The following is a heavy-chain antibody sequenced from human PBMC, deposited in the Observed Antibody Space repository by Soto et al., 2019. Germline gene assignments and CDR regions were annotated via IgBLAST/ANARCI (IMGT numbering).Heavy chain of an antibody. D-gene: IGHD2-15*01. Sequence: EVQLLESGGGLVQPGGSLRLSCAASGFTFSSYAMSWVRQAPGKGLEWVSGISDIGGSTYYADSVKGRFTISRDNSKNTLYLQMNSLRAEDTAVYYCANGCGGTCYSMIHYWGQGTLGTVSS. CDR3: ANGCGGTCYSMIHY. CDR1: GFTFSSYA. J-gene: IGHJ4*02. V-gene: IGHV3-23*01. CDR2: ISDIGGST.